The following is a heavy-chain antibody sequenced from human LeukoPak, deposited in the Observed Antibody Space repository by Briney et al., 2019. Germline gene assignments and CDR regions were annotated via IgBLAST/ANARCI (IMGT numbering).Heavy chain of an antibody. V-gene: IGHV6-1*01. CDR1: GDCVSSNSVA. J-gene: IGHJ4*02. CDR2: TYYRSQWYN. CDR3: ARDQYCSSFACSFDY. D-gene: IGHD2-2*01. Sequence: SQTLSLTCAISGDCVSSNSVAWNWIRQSSSRGLEWLGRTYYRSQWYNEYAASVRSRITINPDTSKNQFSLQLNSVTPEDTAVYYCARDQYCSSFACSFDYWGQGILVTVSS.